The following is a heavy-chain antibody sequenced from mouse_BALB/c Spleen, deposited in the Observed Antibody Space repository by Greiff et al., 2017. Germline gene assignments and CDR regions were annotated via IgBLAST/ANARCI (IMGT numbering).Heavy chain of an antibody. D-gene: IGHD2-10*02. CDR3: ARWKGYGNPWFAY. CDR2: IYPYNGGT. V-gene: IGHV1S29*02. Sequence: EVQLQESGPELVKPGASVKISCKASGYTFTDYNMHWVKQSHGKSLEWIGYIYPYNGGTGYNQKFKSKATLTVDNSSSTAYMELRSLTSEDSAVYYCARWKGYGNPWFAYWGQGTLVTVSA. CDR1: GYTFTDYN. J-gene: IGHJ3*01.